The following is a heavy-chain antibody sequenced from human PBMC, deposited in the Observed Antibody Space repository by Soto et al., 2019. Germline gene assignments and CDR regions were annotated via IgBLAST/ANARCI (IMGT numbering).Heavy chain of an antibody. CDR3: VGGQYYFDY. J-gene: IGHJ4*02. CDR1: GFPFTAYG. V-gene: IGHV3-30*03. D-gene: IGHD3-10*01. Sequence: QVQLVESGGGVVQPGRSLRLSCAASGFPFTAYGMHWVREGPGKGLEWVVVISADGSDKFYADSVKGRFTVSRDNSKNTLYLQMNSLRPEDTALYYCVGGQYYFDYRGQGTLVIVSS. CDR2: ISADGSDK.